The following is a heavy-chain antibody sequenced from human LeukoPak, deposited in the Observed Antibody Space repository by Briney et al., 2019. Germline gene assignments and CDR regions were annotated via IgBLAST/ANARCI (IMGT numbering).Heavy chain of an antibody. CDR1: GYTFTSYA. Sequence: GASLKLSCTASGYTFTSYAMNWVRQATGQGLEWMGWINRNSGNTGYAQKVKGRFTMTRNTSMSTVYLELSSLRSEDTAVYYCARVFESGSQAYFYYMDVWGKGTTVTIFS. J-gene: IGHJ6*03. D-gene: IGHD3-10*01. CDR2: INRNSGNT. CDR3: ARVFESGSQAYFYYMDV. V-gene: IGHV1-8*01.